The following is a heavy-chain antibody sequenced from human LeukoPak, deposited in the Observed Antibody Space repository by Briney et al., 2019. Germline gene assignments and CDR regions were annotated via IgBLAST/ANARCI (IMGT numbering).Heavy chain of an antibody. Sequence: SETLSLTCTVSGGSISSYYWSWIRQPPGKGLEWIGYIYYRGSTNYNPSLKSRVTISVDTSKNQFSLKLTSVTAADTAVYYCARTTEGGYTYGYFYYYYMDVWGKGTTVTISS. V-gene: IGHV4-59*01. J-gene: IGHJ6*03. CDR2: IYYRGST. D-gene: IGHD5-18*01. CDR1: GGSISSYY. CDR3: ARTTEGGYTYGYFYYYYMDV.